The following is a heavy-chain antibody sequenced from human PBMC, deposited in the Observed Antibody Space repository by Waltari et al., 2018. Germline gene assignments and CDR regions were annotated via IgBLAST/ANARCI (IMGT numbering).Heavy chain of an antibody. CDR2: LNPNFGTT. J-gene: IGHJ4*01. V-gene: IGHV1-69*01. D-gene: IGHD1-1*01. CDR3: AGEALRGYSFAF. Sequence: VQLVRSGAEVTKPGSSVKFSCEASGGTFSNYAVSGVRQAPGQGLEWMGELNPNFGTTNYAQKYHGRLTITTDESMNTADMELSSLRSEDTAIYYCAGEALRGYSFAFWGHGSLVTVSS. CDR1: GGTFSNYA.